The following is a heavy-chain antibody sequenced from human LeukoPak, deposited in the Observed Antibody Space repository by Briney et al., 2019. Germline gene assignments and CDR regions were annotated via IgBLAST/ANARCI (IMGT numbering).Heavy chain of an antibody. CDR2: IYYSGST. CDR3: ARVRGSWYPFCYYYGMDV. Sequence: SETLSLTCTVSGGSISSYYWSWIRQPPGKGLEWIGYIYYSGSTNYNPSLKSRVTISVDTSKNQFSLKLSSVTAADTAVYYCARVRGSWYPFCYYYGMDVWGQGTTVTVSS. CDR1: GGSISSYY. J-gene: IGHJ6*02. D-gene: IGHD6-13*01. V-gene: IGHV4-59*01.